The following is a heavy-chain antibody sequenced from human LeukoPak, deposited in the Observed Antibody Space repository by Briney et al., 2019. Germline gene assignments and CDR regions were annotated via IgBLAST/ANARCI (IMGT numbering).Heavy chain of an antibody. CDR2: FDPEDGET. CDR1: GYTLTELS. CDR3: ARYVAARRYFDY. Sequence: ASVKVSCKVSGYTLTELSMHWVRQAPGKGLEWMGGFDPEDGETIYAQKFQGRVTMTEDTSTDTAYMELSSLRSEDTAVYYCARYVAARRYFDYWGRGTLVTVSS. D-gene: IGHD6-6*01. V-gene: IGHV1-24*01. J-gene: IGHJ4*02.